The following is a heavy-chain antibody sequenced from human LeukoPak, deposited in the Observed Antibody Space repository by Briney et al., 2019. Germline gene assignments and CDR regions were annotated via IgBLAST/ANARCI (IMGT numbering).Heavy chain of an antibody. D-gene: IGHD6-13*01. Sequence: SGGSLSLSCAASGFTFSNYWMSWVRQAPGKGLEWVANIKEDGSEKYYVDSAKGRFTISRDNARNSLYLQMNSLRAEDTAVYYCASGRQLGYWGQGTLVTVSS. J-gene: IGHJ4*02. CDR3: ASGRQLGY. CDR1: GFTFSNYW. CDR2: IKEDGSEK. V-gene: IGHV3-7*01.